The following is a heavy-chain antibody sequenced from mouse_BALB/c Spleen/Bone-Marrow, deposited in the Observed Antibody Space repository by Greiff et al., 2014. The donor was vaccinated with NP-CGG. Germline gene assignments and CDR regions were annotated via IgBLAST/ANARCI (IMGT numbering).Heavy chain of an antibody. CDR1: GYTFTNFW. J-gene: IGHJ3*01. CDR3: TRSLYYYPAY. D-gene: IGHD1-1*01. CDR2: VYPGSDTA. Sequence: LQQSGSELVRPGASVKLSCKASGYTFTNFWMHWVRQRPGQGLEWIGNVYPGSDTANYDEKFKSKATLTVDTSSSTAYMQLSSVTSEDSAVYYCTRSLYYYPAYWGQGTLVTVST. V-gene: IGHV1S22*01.